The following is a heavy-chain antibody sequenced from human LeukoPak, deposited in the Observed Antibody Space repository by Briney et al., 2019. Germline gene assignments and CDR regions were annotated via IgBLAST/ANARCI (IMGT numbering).Heavy chain of an antibody. CDR3: ARDQVEYYFDY. CDR2: ISAYNGNT. V-gene: IGHV1-18*01. J-gene: IGHJ4*02. D-gene: IGHD1-1*01. Sequence: ASVKVSCKASGYTFTSYGISWVRQAPGQGLEWMGWISAYNGNTNYAQKFQGRVTITADKSTSTAYMELSSLRSEDTAVYYCARDQVEYYFDYWGQGTLVTVSS. CDR1: GYTFTSYG.